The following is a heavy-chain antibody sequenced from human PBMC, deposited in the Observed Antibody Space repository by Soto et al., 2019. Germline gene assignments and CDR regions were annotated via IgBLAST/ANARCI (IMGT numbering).Heavy chain of an antibody. CDR3: AKDRDGAACCATKFYGMDV. CDR2: ISGSGDST. J-gene: IGHJ6*02. V-gene: IGHV3-23*01. CDR1: GFTFSSYA. Sequence: EVQLLESGGGLVQPGGSLRLSCAASGFTFSSYAMSWVRQAPGKGLEWVSVISGSGDSTYYADPVRGRFTISRDNSKNTLYLQMNSLRAEDTAVYYCAKDRDGAACCATKFYGMDVGGQGTMVNGAS. D-gene: IGHD6-13*01.